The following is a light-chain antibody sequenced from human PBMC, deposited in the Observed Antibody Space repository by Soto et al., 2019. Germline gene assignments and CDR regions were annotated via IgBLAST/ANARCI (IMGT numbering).Light chain of an antibody. CDR2: GAS. CDR3: QHTYKTPWT. Sequence: DIQMTQSPSSLSASVGDTVTITCRASQSISTYLNWYQQKPGKAPKLLIYGASSLQSGVPSRFSGSGSGTDFTLTISSLQPEDFAAYHCQHTYKTPWTFGQGTKVEIK. V-gene: IGKV1-39*01. J-gene: IGKJ1*01. CDR1: QSISTY.